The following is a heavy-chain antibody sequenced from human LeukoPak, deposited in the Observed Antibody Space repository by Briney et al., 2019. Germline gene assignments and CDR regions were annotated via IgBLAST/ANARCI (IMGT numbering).Heavy chain of an antibody. V-gene: IGHV1-2*02. D-gene: IGHD3-10*01. CDR1: GYTFTSYI. J-gene: IGHJ4*02. Sequence: ASVKVSCKASGYTFTSYIIHWVRQAPGQGLEWVGWINPNNGGTNCAQKFQGRVTMTRDTSISTAYMELSSLTSDDTAVYFCARAFGLVGYYFDYWGQGTLVTVSS. CDR2: INPNNGGT. CDR3: ARAFGLVGYYFDY.